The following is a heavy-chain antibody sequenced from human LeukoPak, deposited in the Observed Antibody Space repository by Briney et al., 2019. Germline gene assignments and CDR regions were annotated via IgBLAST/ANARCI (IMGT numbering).Heavy chain of an antibody. J-gene: IGHJ4*02. D-gene: IGHD3-10*01. CDR2: IKQDGSEK. CDR1: GFTFSSYW. Sequence: PGGSLRLSCAASGFTFSSYWMTWVRQAPGKGLEWVANIKQDGSEKNYVDSVKGRFTISRDNAKNSLYLQMNTLSAEDTAVYFCARGYYGSGTYYMSFFGYWGQGTLVTVSS. V-gene: IGHV3-7*01. CDR3: ARGYYGSGTYYMSFFGY.